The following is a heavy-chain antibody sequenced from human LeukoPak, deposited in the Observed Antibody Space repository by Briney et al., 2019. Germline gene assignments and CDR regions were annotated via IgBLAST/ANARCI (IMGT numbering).Heavy chain of an antibody. CDR3: ARLSPPENYDFWIRWYYFDY. J-gene: IGHJ4*02. V-gene: IGHV3-7*01. CDR2: IKQDGSEK. CDR1: GFTFSSYW. D-gene: IGHD3-3*01. Sequence: QTGGSLRLSCAASGFTFSSYWMSWVRQAPGKGLEWVANIKQDGSEKYYVDSVKGRFTISRDNAKNSLYLQMNSLRAEDTAVYYCARLSPPENYDFWIRWYYFDYWGQGTLVTVSS.